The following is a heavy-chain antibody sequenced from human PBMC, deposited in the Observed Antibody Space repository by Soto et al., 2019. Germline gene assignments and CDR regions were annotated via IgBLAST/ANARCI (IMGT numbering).Heavy chain of an antibody. J-gene: IGHJ6*02. Sequence: LSLTCAVYGGSFSGYYWSWIRQPPGKGLGWIGEINHSGSTNYNPSFKSRATISVDTSKNQGSLKLSSVTAADTAGYSCVTCRLEWLLLGSPLYYYYGMDVWGQGTTVTVSS. CDR3: VTCRLEWLLLGSPLYYYYGMDV. V-gene: IGHV4-34*01. CDR1: GGSFSGYY. CDR2: INHSGST. D-gene: IGHD3-3*01.